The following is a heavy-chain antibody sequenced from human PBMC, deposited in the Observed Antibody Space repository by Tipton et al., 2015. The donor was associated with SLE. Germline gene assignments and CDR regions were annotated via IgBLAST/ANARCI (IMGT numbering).Heavy chain of an antibody. CDR1: GDSVSSSY. V-gene: IGHV4-59*08. D-gene: IGHD6-25*01. CDR3: ARSEQRRGGGFDY. CDR2: IYNSGSI. Sequence: LRLSCTVSGDSVSSSYWSWIRQPPGKGLEWIGYIYNSGSINYNPSLKSRVTISVDASKNQFSLKLSSVTAADTAVYYCARSEQRRGGGFDYWGQGTLVTVSS. J-gene: IGHJ4*02.